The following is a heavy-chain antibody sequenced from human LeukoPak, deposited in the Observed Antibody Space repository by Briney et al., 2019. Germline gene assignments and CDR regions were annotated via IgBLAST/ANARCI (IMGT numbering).Heavy chain of an antibody. CDR3: ARATGKAGATFDY. J-gene: IGHJ4*02. CDR2: MNPNSGNT. D-gene: IGHD1-26*01. V-gene: IGHV1-8*01. Sequence: ASVKVSCKASGYTFTSYDINWVRQATGQGLELMGWMNPNSGNTGYAQKFQGRVTMTRNTSISTAYMELSSLRSEDTAAYYCARATGKAGATFDYWGQGTLVTVSS. CDR1: GYTFTSYD.